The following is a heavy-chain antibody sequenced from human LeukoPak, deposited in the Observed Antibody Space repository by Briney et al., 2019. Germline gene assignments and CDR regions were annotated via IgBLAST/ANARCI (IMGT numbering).Heavy chain of an antibody. Sequence: SQTLSLTCTVSGDSITSGGYYWSWIRQRPGKGLEWIGYIYKTGSTYYNPSLKSRVTMTVDTSRNQFSLKLNSVTAADTAVYYCARDVLRWGQGTLVTVSS. J-gene: IGHJ4*02. CDR1: GDSITSGGYY. V-gene: IGHV4-31*03. CDR3: ARDVLR. CDR2: IYKTGST.